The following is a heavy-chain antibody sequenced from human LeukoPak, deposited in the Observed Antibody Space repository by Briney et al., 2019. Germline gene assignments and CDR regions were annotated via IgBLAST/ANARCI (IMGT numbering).Heavy chain of an antibody. V-gene: IGHV3-30-3*01. J-gene: IGHJ5*02. CDR1: GFTFSSYA. CDR3: AREIIAVAESGA. D-gene: IGHD6-19*01. CDR2: ISYDGSNK. Sequence: PGGSLRLSCAASGFTFSSYAMHWVRQAPGKGLEWVAIISYDGSNKYYAASVKGRFTISRDNSKNTLYLQMNSLRAEDTAVYYCAREIIAVAESGAWGQGTLVTVSS.